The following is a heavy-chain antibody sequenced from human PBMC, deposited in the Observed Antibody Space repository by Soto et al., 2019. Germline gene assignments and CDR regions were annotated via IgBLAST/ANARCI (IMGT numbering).Heavy chain of an antibody. Sequence: GGSLRRSCSASGFTFSDENMSWVRQVPGKGLEWVSGISGGGSYIFYADSVQGRFSISRDNAKNSLFLEMNSLRVEDTAVYYCARDSACHSTSCFFHHHGWGHGTTVTVSS. CDR2: ISGGGSYI. V-gene: IGHV3-21*06. CDR3: ARDSACHSTSCFFHHHG. CDR1: GFTFSDEN. D-gene: IGHD2-2*01. J-gene: IGHJ6*02.